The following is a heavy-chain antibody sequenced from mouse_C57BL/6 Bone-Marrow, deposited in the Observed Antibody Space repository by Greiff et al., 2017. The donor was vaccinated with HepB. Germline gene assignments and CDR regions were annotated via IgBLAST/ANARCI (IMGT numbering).Heavy chain of an antibody. CDR2: IHPSDSDT. D-gene: IGHD1-1*01. CDR1: GYTFTSYW. CDR3: AKGGLLRRDWFAY. V-gene: IGHV1-74*01. Sequence: QVQLQQPGAELVKPGASVKVSCKASGYTFTSYWMHWVKQRPGQGLEWIGRIHPSDSDTNYNQKFKGKATLTVDKASSTAYMQLSSLTSEDCAVSDGAKGGLLRRDWFAYWGQGTLVTVSA. J-gene: IGHJ3*01.